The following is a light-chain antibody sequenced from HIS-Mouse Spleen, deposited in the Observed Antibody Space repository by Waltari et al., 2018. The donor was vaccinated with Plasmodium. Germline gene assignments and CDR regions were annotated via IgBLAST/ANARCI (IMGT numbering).Light chain of an antibody. CDR2: EGS. CDR1: SSDVGSYNL. Sequence: QSALTQPASVSGPPGQSITTSCTGTSSDVGSYNLVSWYQQHPGKAPKLMIYEGSKRPSGVSNRFSGSKSGNTASLTISGLQAEDEADYYCCSYAGSSTFVVFGGGTKLTVL. CDR3: CSYAGSSTFVV. J-gene: IGLJ2*01. V-gene: IGLV2-23*03.